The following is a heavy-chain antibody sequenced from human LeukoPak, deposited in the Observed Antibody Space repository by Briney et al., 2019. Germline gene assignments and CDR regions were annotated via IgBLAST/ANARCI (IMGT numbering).Heavy chain of an antibody. D-gene: IGHD5-18*01. V-gene: IGHV4-59*01. CDR2: VYDSGAT. CDR1: GGSISTYY. Sequence: SETLSLTCSVSGGSISTYYWSWVRQPPGKGLEWIGYVYDSGATNYNPSLKSRLTISVDTSKNQFSLKLRSVTAADTAVYYCARGYTAMSRNYYYGMDVWGQGTTVTVSS. J-gene: IGHJ6*02. CDR3: ARGYTAMSRNYYYGMDV.